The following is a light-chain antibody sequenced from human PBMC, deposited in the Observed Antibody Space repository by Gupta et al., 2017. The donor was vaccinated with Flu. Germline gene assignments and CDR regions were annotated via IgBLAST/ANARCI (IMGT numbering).Light chain of an antibody. CDR1: QSLLASTGYNY. J-gene: IGKJ1*01. V-gene: IGKV2-28*01. CDR2: LGS. Sequence: DVVVTQSPLSLPVSPGEPASISCRSSQSLLASTGYNYLDWYVQKPGQSQQLLIYLGSNRASGVPDRFSGSGSGTDFTLTISRVDAEDVGVYYCRHAIQIPKTFGQGTKLEIK. CDR3: RHAIQIPKT.